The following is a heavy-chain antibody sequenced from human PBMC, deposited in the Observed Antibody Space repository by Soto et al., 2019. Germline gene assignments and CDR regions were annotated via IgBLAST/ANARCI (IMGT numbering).Heavy chain of an antibody. D-gene: IGHD3-22*01. CDR2: INSDGSST. V-gene: IGHV3-74*01. Sequence: GGSLRLVCAASGFTFSGYWMNWVRQAPGKGLVWVARINSDGSSTSYADSVKGRFTISRDNAKNTLYLQINSLRAEATAVYYCARVNYYDSSGYHFDYWGQGTLVTVSS. CDR3: ARVNYYDSSGYHFDY. J-gene: IGHJ4*02. CDR1: GFTFSGYW.